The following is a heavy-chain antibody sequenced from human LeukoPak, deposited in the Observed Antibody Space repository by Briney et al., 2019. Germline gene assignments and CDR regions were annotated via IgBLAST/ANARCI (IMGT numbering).Heavy chain of an antibody. J-gene: IGHJ6*03. CDR3: ARVQAVTGPSYYYYYMDV. CDR2: IDWDDDK. V-gene: IGHV2-70*11. Sequence: SGPALVKPTQTLTLTCTFSGFSLSISGMCVTWIRQPPGKALEWLARIDWDDDKYYNTSLKTRLTISKDTPKTQVFLTMTNMDPVDTATYYCARVQAVTGPSYYYYYMDVWGKGTTVTISS. D-gene: IGHD6-19*01. CDR1: GFSLSISGMC.